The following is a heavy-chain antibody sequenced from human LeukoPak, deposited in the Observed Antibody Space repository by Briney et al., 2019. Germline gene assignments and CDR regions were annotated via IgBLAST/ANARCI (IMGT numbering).Heavy chain of an antibody. CDR1: GGSFSGYY. J-gene: IGHJ4*02. Sequence: SETLSLTCAVYGGSFSGYYWSWIRQPPGKGLEGIGEINHSGSTNYNPSLKSRVTISVDTSKNQFSLKLSSVTAADTAVYYCARVRGLTYYYGSGTVDYWGQGTLVTVSS. D-gene: IGHD3-10*01. CDR3: ARVRGLTYYYGSGTVDY. CDR2: INHSGST. V-gene: IGHV4-34*01.